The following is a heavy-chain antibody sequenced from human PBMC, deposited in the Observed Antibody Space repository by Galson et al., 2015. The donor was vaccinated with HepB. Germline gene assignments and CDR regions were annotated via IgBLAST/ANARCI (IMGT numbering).Heavy chain of an antibody. CDR3: ARVNTTMVRGVPPFPFHSDMDV. D-gene: IGHD3-10*01. CDR2: ISPRGNT. V-gene: IGHV4-28*03. Sequence: QAPGKGLEWVGAISPRGNTYYNPSLRGRVAMSQDTSEKQFSLKVVAVTALDTAVYFCARVNTTMVRGVPPFPFHSDMDVWDQG. J-gene: IGHJ6*02.